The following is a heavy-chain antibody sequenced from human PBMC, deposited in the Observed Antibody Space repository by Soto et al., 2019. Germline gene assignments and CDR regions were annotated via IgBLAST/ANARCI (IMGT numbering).Heavy chain of an antibody. CDR1: GFSLSDYS. D-gene: IGHD1-26*01. CDR3: AGSSDDGRDN. Sequence: GGSLRLSCAASGFSLSDYSMNWIRQAPGKGLEWVASISSSSSFIHYAESMKGRITISRDNAKNSLYLQMNSLSDEDTAVYYCAGSSDDGRDNWGQGTLVTVSS. J-gene: IGHJ4*02. V-gene: IGHV3-21*01. CDR2: ISSSSSFI.